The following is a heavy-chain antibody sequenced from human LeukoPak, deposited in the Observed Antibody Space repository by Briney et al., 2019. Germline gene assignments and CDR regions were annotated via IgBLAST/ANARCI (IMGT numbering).Heavy chain of an antibody. CDR1: GYTLTELS. V-gene: IGHV1-24*01. CDR2: FDPEDGET. CDR3: AREGSVLRYFDWSSI. J-gene: IGHJ4*02. D-gene: IGHD3-9*01. Sequence: ASVKVSCKVSGYTLTELSMHWVRQAPGKGREWMGGFDPEDGETIYAQKFQGRVTMTEDTSTDTAYMELSSPRSEDTAVYYCAREGSVLRYFDWSSIWGQGTLVTVSS.